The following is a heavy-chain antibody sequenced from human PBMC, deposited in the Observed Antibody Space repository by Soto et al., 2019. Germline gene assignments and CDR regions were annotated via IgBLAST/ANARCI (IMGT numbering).Heavy chain of an antibody. Sequence: QVQLVQSGAEVKKPGASVKVSCKASGYTFTNFGISWVRQAPGQGREGMGWSSAYNGNTSYAQNFQGRVTMTTDTSTSTDDMELRSLRSDDTAVYYCARGGTPIDYGGQGTLVTVSS. CDR1: GYTFTNFG. J-gene: IGHJ4*02. CDR3: ARGGTPIDY. V-gene: IGHV1-18*01. D-gene: IGHD3-16*01. CDR2: SSAYNGNT.